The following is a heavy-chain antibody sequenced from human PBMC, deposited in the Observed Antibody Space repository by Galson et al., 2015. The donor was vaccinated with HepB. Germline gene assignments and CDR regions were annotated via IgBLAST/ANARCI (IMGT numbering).Heavy chain of an antibody. CDR2: INPNTGGT. J-gene: IGHJ4*02. D-gene: IGHD3-3*01. CDR1: GYTFNAHF. CDR3: ARDQNYDFWSGSDY. V-gene: IGHV1-2*02. Sequence: SVKVSCKASGYTFNAHFIHWVRQAPGQGLEWMGWINPNTGGTNYAEKLQDRVTMTRDTSISTAYMELSRLRPDDAAIYYCARDQNYDFWSGSDYWGQGTLVTVSS.